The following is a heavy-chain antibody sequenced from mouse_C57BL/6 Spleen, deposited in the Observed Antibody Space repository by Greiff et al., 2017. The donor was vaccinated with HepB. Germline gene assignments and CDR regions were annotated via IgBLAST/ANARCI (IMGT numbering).Heavy chain of an antibody. D-gene: IGHD2-4*01. CDR3: ERQNYDDYDSFAY. V-gene: IGHV1-9*01. J-gene: IGHJ3*01. CDR2: ILPGSGST. CDR1: GYTFTGYW. Sequence: QVQLKQSGAELMKPGASVKLSCKASGYTFTGYWIEWVKQRPGHGLEWIGEILPGSGSTNYNEKFKGKATFTADTSSNTAYMQLSSLTTEYSAIYDCERQNYDDYDSFAYWGQGTLVTVSA.